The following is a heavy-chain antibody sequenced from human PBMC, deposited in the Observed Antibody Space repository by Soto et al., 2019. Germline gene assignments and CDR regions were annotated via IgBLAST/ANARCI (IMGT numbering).Heavy chain of an antibody. J-gene: IGHJ4*02. CDR1: GGSVSSGSYY. CDR2: IYYSGST. Sequence: SETLSLTCTVSGGSVSSGSYYWSWIRQPPGKGLEWIGYIYYSGSTNCNPSLKSRVTISVDTSKNQFSLKLSSVTAADTAVYYCARDRAVVLDYWGQGTLVTVSS. CDR3: ARDRAVVLDY. D-gene: IGHD2-15*01. V-gene: IGHV4-61*01.